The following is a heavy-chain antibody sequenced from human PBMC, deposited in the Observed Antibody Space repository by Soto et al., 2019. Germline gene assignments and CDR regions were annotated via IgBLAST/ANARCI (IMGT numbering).Heavy chain of an antibody. CDR1: GYTFTSNY. J-gene: IGHJ6*02. D-gene: IGHD3-10*01. V-gene: IGHV1-46*01. CDR2: INPSGGST. CDR3: ARGNYGSGSAFYGMDV. Sequence: ASVKVHCKASGYTFTSNYMHWVRQDHGQGLEWMGIINPSGGSTSYAQKFQGRVTMTRDTSTSTVYMELSSLRSEDTTVYYCARGNYGSGSAFYGMDVWGQGTTVTVSS.